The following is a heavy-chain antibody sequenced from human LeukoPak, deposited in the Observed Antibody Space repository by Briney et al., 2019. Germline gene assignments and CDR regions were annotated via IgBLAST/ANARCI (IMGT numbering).Heavy chain of an antibody. CDR1: GYTFTGSC. V-gene: IGHV1-2*02. CDR3: ARVVGQGTAMPSRDYFDY. D-gene: IGHD5-18*01. CDR2: FNPNIGDT. J-gene: IGHJ4*02. Sequence: ASVKVSCKASGYTFTGSCMHWGRQAPGPGLEWMGWFNPNIGDTNYAQKFQGRVTMTRDTSITTAYMELSRLTSDDTAVYYCARVVGQGTAMPSRDYFDYWGQGTLVIVSS.